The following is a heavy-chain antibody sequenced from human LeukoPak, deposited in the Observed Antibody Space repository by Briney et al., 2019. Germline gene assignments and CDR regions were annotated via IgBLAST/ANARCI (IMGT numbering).Heavy chain of an antibody. CDR2: IYSGGST. Sequence: GGSLRLSCAASGFTVSSNYMSWVRQAPGKGLEWVSVIYSGGSTYYADSVKGRFTISRHKSKNTLYLQMNSLRAEDTAVYYCARDGVAGSGEQDDYWGQGTLVTVSS. CDR3: ARDGVAGSGEQDDY. CDR1: GFTVSSNY. J-gene: IGHJ4*02. V-gene: IGHV3-53*04. D-gene: IGHD3-10*01.